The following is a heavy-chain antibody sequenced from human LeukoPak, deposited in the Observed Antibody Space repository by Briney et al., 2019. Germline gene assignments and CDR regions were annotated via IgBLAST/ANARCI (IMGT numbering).Heavy chain of an antibody. CDR2: ISPGDSDT. J-gene: IGHJ4*02. Sequence: GLEWMVLISPGDSDTSYSPSFQAQVTISADNSISTAYLQSSRLKASHTAMYYCPRHPRVAYWGQGTLVTLSS. CDR3: PRHPRVAY. V-gene: IGHV5-51*01.